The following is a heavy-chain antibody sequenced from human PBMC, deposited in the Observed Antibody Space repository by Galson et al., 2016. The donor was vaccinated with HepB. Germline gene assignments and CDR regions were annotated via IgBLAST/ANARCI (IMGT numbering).Heavy chain of an antibody. V-gene: IGHV3-66*01. CDR3: AGRGASSSSWYSDYQYGMDV. CDR2: IYSGGTT. Sequence: SLRLSCAASGFTVSSTYMNWVRQAPGKGLEWVSIIYSGGTTYQADSVKGRFTISRDNSNNTLYLQMNSLRHEDTAVNYGAGRGASSSSWYSDYQYGMDVWGQGTTVTVSS. D-gene: IGHD6-13*01. J-gene: IGHJ6*02. CDR1: GFTVSSTY.